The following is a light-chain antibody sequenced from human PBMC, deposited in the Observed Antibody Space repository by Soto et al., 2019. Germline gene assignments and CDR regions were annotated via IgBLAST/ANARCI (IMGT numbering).Light chain of an antibody. CDR1: QGMSNS. V-gene: IGKV1-17*03. J-gene: IGKJ4*01. CDR3: LQYNSYPFT. CDR2: GAS. Sequence: DIQMTQSPSAMSASLGDGVTITCRASQGMSNSLAWFQQKPGRVPKRLIYGASTLQSWAPSRFSGSASGAAFTLTISSLQPEDFATYYCLQYNSYPFTFGGGTKVEIK.